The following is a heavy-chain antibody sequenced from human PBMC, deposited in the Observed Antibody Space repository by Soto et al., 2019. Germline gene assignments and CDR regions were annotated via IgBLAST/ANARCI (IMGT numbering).Heavy chain of an antibody. J-gene: IGHJ4*02. CDR3: ARPTTVVTAELDY. CDR1: GITFSSYA. Sequence: GGSLRLSCAASGITFSSYAMHWVRQAPGKGLEWVAVISYDGSNKYYADSVKGRFTISRDNSKNTLYLQMNSLRAEDTAVYYCARPTTVVTAELDYWGQGTLVTVSS. D-gene: IGHD4-17*01. V-gene: IGHV3-30-3*01. CDR2: ISYDGSNK.